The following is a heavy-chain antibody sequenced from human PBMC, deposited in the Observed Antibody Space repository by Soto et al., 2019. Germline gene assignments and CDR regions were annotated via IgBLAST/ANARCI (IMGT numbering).Heavy chain of an antibody. CDR2: INPRDGGT. D-gene: IGHD2-15*01. CDR3: ARRGYCSGGSCPLGFDY. Sequence: ASVKVSCKASGNTFTTYYVHWVRQAPGQGLEWMGVINPRDGGTSYAQKFQGRVTMTRDTSTSTVYMELGSLRSEDTAMYYCARRGYCSGGSCPLGFDYWGQGTLVPVSS. CDR1: GNTFTTYY. V-gene: IGHV1-46*03. J-gene: IGHJ4*02.